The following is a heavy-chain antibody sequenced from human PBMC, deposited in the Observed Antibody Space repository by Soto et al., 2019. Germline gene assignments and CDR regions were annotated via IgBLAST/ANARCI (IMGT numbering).Heavy chain of an antibody. CDR2: INHSGIT. V-gene: IGHV4-34*01. CDR1: GGSFSDYY. D-gene: IGHD3-3*01. J-gene: IGHJ6*02. CDR3: ARGRLEWLLLGYGVDV. Sequence: QVQVQQWGAGLLKPSETLSLTCAVYGGSFSDYYGTWIRQSPGKGLEWIGEINHSGITYYNPSLKSQVTISVDTSKNQFSLKLRSVTAADTAVYYCARGRLEWLLLGYGVDVWGQGTTVTVSS.